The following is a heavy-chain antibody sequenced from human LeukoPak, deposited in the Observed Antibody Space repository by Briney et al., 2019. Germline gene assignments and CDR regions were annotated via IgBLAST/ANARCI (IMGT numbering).Heavy chain of an antibody. Sequence: PGGSLRLSCAASGFTFSSYAMSWVRQAPGKGLEWVSAISGSGGSTYYADSVKGRFTISRDNSKNTLYLQMNSLRAEDTAVYYCAKSSTSCYDCAEYFQHWSQGTLVTVSS. J-gene: IGHJ1*01. CDR1: GFTFSSYA. CDR2: ISGSGGST. CDR3: AKSSTSCYDCAEYFQH. D-gene: IGHD2-2*01. V-gene: IGHV3-23*01.